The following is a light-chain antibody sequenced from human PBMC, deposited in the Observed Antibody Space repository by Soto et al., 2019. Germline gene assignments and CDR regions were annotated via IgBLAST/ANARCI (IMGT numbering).Light chain of an antibody. CDR1: NSNIGRHT. J-gene: IGLJ2*01. Sequence: QSVLTQPPSASGTPGQRVTISCSGSNSNIGRHTVNWYQQFPGTAPKLLIHSDNQPPSGVPDRFSGSKSGTSASLAIRGLQSEDEADYYCAGWDDSLNGVFGGGTKLTVL. CDR3: AGWDDSLNGV. CDR2: SDN. V-gene: IGLV1-44*01.